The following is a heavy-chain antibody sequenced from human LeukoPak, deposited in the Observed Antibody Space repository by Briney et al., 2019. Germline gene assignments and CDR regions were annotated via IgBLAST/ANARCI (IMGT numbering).Heavy chain of an antibody. Sequence: ASVKVSCKASGYTFTGYYMHWVRQAPGQGLEWMGWISPNSGSTNYAQKFQGWVSMTRDTSISTAYMELSRLRSDDTAMYYCARGLVTTVVPPDVWGKGPTVTVSS. J-gene: IGHJ6*04. CDR3: ARGLVTTVVPPDV. CDR2: ISPNSGST. V-gene: IGHV1-2*04. D-gene: IGHD4-23*01. CDR1: GYTFTGYY.